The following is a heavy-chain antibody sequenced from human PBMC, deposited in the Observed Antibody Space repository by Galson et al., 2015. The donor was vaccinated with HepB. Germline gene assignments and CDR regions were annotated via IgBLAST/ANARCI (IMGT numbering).Heavy chain of an antibody. CDR2: ISAYNGNT. CDR1: GYTFTSYG. V-gene: IGHV1-18*04. D-gene: IGHD2-21*01. J-gene: IGHJ6*03. CDR3: ARGSLGGGDCPDCHYYYMDV. Sequence: SVKVSCKASGYTFTSYGISWVRQAPGQGLEWMGWISAYNGNTNYAQKLQGRVTMTTDTSTSTAYMELRSLRSDDTAVYYCARGSLGGGDCPDCHYYYMDVWGKGTTVTVSS.